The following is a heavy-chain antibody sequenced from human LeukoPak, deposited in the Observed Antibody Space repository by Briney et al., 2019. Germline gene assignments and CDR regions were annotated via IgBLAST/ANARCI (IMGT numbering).Heavy chain of an antibody. J-gene: IGHJ3*02. CDR3: ASGYCGGACQLGGVDM. Sequence: SETLSLTCTVSGGSISSYYWSWIRQPPGKGLEWIGYIYYSGSTNYNPSLKSRVTISVDTSKNQFSLKLSSVTAADTAVYYCASGYCGGACQLGGVDMWGQGTMVTVSS. CDR1: GGSISSYY. CDR2: IYYSGST. D-gene: IGHD2-21*02. V-gene: IGHV4-59*01.